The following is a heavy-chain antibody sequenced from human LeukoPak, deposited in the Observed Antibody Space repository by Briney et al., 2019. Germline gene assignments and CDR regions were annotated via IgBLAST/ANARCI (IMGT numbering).Heavy chain of an antibody. D-gene: IGHD4-17*01. V-gene: IGHV3-23*01. J-gene: IGHJ4*02. CDR1: EFDFSSHA. CDR3: ANEIRPNDY. CDR2: ISISGSKT. Sequence: GGSQRLSCAASEFDFSSHAMTWVRQAPGKGLERVSAISISGSKTYYADSVKGRFTISRDNSKNTLYLQMNSLRAEDTAVYYCANEIRPNDYWGQGTQVTVSS.